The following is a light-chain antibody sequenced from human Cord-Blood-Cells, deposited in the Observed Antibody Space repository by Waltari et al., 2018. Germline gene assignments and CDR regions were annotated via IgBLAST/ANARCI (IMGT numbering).Light chain of an antibody. J-gene: IGKJ4*01. CDR1: QSVSSN. CDR2: GAS. V-gene: IGKV3-15*01. Sequence: EIVMTQSPATLSVSPGERATLSCRASQSVSSNLAWYQQKPGQAPRLLIYGASTRATGIPARFSGSGSGTEVTLTISILQSEDFAVYYCQQYNNWPLTFGGGTKVEIK. CDR3: QQYNNWPLT.